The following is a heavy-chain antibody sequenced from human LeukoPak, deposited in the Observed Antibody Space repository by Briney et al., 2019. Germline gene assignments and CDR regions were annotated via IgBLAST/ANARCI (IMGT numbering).Heavy chain of an antibody. CDR1: GFIFSSYG. Sequence: GSLRLSCAASGFIFSSYGMHRVRQAPGKGLEWVAFIRYDGSNKYYADSVKGRFTISRDNSKNTLYLQMDSLRAEDTAVYYCAKEAAVAGSPYFDYWGQGTLVTVSS. D-gene: IGHD6-19*01. J-gene: IGHJ4*02. V-gene: IGHV3-30*02. CDR3: AKEAAVAGSPYFDY. CDR2: IRYDGSNK.